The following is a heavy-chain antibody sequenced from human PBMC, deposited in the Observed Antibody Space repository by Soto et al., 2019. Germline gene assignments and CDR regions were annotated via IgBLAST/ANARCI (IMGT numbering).Heavy chain of an antibody. CDR2: IIPIFGTA. J-gene: IGHJ6*02. CDR3: ARAIPTPTSIAAPGSRRASFCYYYGMDV. CDR1: VGTFGSYA. D-gene: IGHD6-6*01. Sequence: SVKVSCKASVGTFGSYAISWVRQAPGQGLEWVGGIIPIFGTANYAQKFQGRVTITADESTSTAYMELSSLRSEDTAVYYCARAIPTPTSIAAPGSRRASFCYYYGMDVWGQGTTVTVSS. V-gene: IGHV1-69*13.